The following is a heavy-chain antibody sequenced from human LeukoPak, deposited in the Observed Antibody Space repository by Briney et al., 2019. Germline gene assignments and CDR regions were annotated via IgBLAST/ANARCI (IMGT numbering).Heavy chain of an antibody. J-gene: IGHJ4*02. D-gene: IGHD3-22*01. Sequence: GGSLRLSCAASGFTFSSYAMSWVRQAPGKGLEWVSAISGSGGSTYCADSVKGRFTISRDNSKNTLYLQMNSLRAEDTAVYYCAKSPGYFQGNYWGQGTLVTVSS. CDR1: GFTFSSYA. CDR2: ISGSGGST. V-gene: IGHV3-23*01. CDR3: AKSPGYFQGNY.